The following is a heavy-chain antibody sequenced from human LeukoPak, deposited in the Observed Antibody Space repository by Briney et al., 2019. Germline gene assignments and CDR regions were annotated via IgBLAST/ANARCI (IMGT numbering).Heavy chain of an antibody. D-gene: IGHD2-15*01. CDR1: GDSISSFH. J-gene: IGHJ6*03. CDR2: IYYTGYA. V-gene: IGHV4-59*12. Sequence: PSETLSLTCTVSGDSISSFHWSWIRQPPGKGLEWIGYIYYTGYAYYNPSLKSRLTISVDTSKNQFSLKLSSVTAADTAVYYCARGIRYCSGGSCYSYYYYYYMDVWGKGTTVTVSS. CDR3: ARGIRYCSGGSCYSYYYYYYMDV.